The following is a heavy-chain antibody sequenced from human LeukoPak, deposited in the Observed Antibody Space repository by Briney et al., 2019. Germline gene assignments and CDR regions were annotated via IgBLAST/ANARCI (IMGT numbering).Heavy chain of an antibody. V-gene: IGHV4-59*08. D-gene: IGHD6-13*01. CDR1: GGSICGFY. CDR2: IYYSGST. Sequence: PSETLSLTCTVSGGSICGFYWSWIRQPPGKGLEGIEYIYYSGSTNYNPSPKSPVTIAVVTSKNLFSLKLSSVTAADTAVYYCARGGIADGYFDYWGQGTLVTVSS. CDR3: ARGGIADGYFDY. J-gene: IGHJ4*02.